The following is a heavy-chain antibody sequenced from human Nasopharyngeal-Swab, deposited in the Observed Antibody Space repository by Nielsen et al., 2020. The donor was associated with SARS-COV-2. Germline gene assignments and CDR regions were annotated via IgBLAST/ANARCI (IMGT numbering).Heavy chain of an antibody. Sequence: WVRQAPGQGLEWMGRINPNSGGTNYAQKFQGRVTVTRDTSISAAYMELSRLRSDDTAVYYCARGRTTVTEYYYYYYLDVWGKGTTVTVSS. J-gene: IGHJ6*03. V-gene: IGHV1-2*06. CDR3: ARGRTTVTEYYYYYYLDV. D-gene: IGHD4-17*01. CDR2: INPNSGGT.